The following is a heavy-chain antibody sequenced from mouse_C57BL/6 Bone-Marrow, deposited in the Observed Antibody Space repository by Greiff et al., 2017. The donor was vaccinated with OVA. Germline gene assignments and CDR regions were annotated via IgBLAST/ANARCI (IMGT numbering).Heavy chain of an antibody. V-gene: IGHV1-59*01. CDR3: ALKLPSYYAMDY. J-gene: IGHJ4*01. Sequence: QVQLKQPGAELVRPGTSVKLSCKASGYTFTSYWMHWVKQRPGQGLEWIGVIDPSDSYTNYNQKFKGKATLTVDTSSSTAYMQLSSLTSEDSAVYYCALKLPSYYAMDYWGQGTSVTVSS. CDR1: GYTFTSYW. D-gene: IGHD3-2*02. CDR2: IDPSDSYT.